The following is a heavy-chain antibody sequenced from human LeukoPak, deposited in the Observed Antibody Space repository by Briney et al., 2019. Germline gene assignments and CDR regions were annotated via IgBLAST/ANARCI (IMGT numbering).Heavy chain of an antibody. CDR2: ISGSGDST. D-gene: IGHD1-26*01. CDR3: AKVRGSYSLDDVFGI. V-gene: IGHV3-23*01. CDR1: GFTFNNYG. J-gene: IGHJ3*02. Sequence: GGSLRLSCAASGFTFNNYGMSWVRQAPGKGLEWVSAISGSGDSTYHADSVKGRFTISRDNSKNTLYLQMNSLRLEDTAVYYCAKVRGSYSLDDVFGIWGQGTMVTVSS.